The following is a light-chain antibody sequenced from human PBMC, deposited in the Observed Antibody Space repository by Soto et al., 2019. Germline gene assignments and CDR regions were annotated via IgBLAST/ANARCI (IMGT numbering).Light chain of an antibody. Sequence: EVVLTQSPGTLSLSPGERATLSCRASQSVSNNYFAWYQQKPGQAPRLLIFGSSDRATGIPDRFSGSGSVTDFTLTISRLEPEDFAVYYCQQYGSSPPYTFGQGTKLESK. V-gene: IGKV3-20*01. J-gene: IGKJ2*01. CDR1: QSVSNNY. CDR3: QQYGSSPPYT. CDR2: GSS.